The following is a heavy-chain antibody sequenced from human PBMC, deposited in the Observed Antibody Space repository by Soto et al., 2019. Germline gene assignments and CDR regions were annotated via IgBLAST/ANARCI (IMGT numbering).Heavy chain of an antibody. V-gene: IGHV3-33*01. J-gene: IGHJ4*02. Sequence: GSLRLSCAASGFYFSAYGMHWVRQAPGKGLECVAVIWFDGSNKQYADSVKGRFTISRDNSKNTMYLQMNSLIVEDTAVYYCARDNSDSRGYYYFDHWGQGTLVTVSS. D-gene: IGHD3-22*01. CDR3: ARDNSDSRGYYYFDH. CDR1: GFYFSAYG. CDR2: IWFDGSNK.